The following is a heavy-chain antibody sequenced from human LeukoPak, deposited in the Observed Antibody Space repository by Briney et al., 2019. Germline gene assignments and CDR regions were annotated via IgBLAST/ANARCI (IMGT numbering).Heavy chain of an antibody. Sequence: GASVKVSCKASGYTFTSYYMHWVRQAPGQGLEWMGIINPSGGSTSYAQKFQGRVTMTRDTSTSTVYMELSSLRSEDTAVYYCARDSEYDGFGEYNRSTEYFQHWGQGTLVTVSS. CDR1: GYTFTSYY. V-gene: IGHV1-46*01. D-gene: IGHD3-10*01. J-gene: IGHJ1*01. CDR2: INPSGGST. CDR3: ARDSEYDGFGEYNRSTEYFQH.